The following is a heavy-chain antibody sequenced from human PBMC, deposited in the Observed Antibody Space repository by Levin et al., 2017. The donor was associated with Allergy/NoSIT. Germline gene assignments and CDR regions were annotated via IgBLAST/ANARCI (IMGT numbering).Heavy chain of an antibody. D-gene: IGHD6-19*01. J-gene: IGHJ4*02. CDR1: GYSFTSYW. CDR3: ARHPPVADDY. Sequence: ASVKVSCKGSGYSFTSYWIGWVRQMPGKGLEWMGIIYPGDSDTRYSPSFQGQVTISADKSISTAYLQWSSLKASDTAMYYCARHPPVADDYWGQGTLVTVSS. V-gene: IGHV5-51*01. CDR2: IYPGDSDT.